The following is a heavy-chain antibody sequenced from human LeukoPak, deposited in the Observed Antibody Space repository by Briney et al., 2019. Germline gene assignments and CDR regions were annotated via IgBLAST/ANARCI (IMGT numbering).Heavy chain of an antibody. CDR1: GFTFSSYA. D-gene: IGHD3-10*01. J-gene: IGHJ5*02. V-gene: IGHV3-30-3*01. CDR2: ISYDGSNK. Sequence: GGSLRLSCAAPGFTFSSYAMHWVRQAPGKGLEWVAVISYDGSNKYYADSVKGRFTISRDNSKDTLYLQMNSLRAEDTAVYYCARESRMVRGGKNWFDPWGQGTLVTVSS. CDR3: ARESRMVRGGKNWFDP.